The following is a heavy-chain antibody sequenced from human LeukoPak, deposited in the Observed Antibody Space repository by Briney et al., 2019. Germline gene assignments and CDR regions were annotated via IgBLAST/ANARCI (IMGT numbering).Heavy chain of an antibody. Sequence: SETLSLTCAVYGGSFSGYYWSWIRQPPGKGLEWIGEINHSGSTNYNPSLKSRVTISVDTPKNQFSLKLSSVTAADTAVYYFASQANSSSHYWGQGTLVTVSS. CDR1: GGSFSGYY. J-gene: IGHJ4*02. CDR2: INHSGST. D-gene: IGHD6-6*01. CDR3: ASQANSSSHY. V-gene: IGHV4-34*01.